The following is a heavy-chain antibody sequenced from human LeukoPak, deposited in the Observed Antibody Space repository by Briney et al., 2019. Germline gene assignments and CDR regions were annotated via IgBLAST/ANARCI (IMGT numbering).Heavy chain of an antibody. CDR1: GYTFTSYA. V-gene: IGHV1-3*03. Sequence: RRASVKVSCKASGYTFTSYAMHWVRQAPGQRLEWMGWINAGNGNTKYSQEFQGRVTITRDTSASTAYMELSSLRSEDMAVYYCARGNVAVAGSNLLGYWGQGTRVTVSS. CDR3: ARGNVAVAGSNLLGY. J-gene: IGHJ4*02. D-gene: IGHD6-19*01. CDR2: INAGNGNT.